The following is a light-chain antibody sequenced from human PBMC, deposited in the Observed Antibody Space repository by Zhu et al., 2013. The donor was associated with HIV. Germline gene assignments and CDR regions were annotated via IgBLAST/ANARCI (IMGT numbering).Light chain of an antibody. CDR1: QRISSY. Sequence: DIQMTQSPSSLSASVGDRVTITCRASQRISSYLNWYQQKPGKAPKLLIYAASSLQSGVPSRFSGSGSGTDFTLTISSLQPEDFATYYCQQAYSFPRTFGGGTKVEIK. V-gene: IGKV1-39*01. CDR3: QQAYSFPRT. CDR2: AAS. J-gene: IGKJ4*01.